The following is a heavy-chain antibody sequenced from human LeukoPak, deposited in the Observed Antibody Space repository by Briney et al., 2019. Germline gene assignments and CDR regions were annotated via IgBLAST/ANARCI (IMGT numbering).Heavy chain of an antibody. D-gene: IGHD3-22*01. CDR2: INSDGSRT. Sequence: GGSLRLSCAASGFTLSSYWMRWVRQAPGKGLVWVSRINSDGSRTSYADSVKGRFTISRDNAKNTLYLQMNSLRAEDTAVYYCAKDLKGNYYDSSGSNAELDYWGQGTLVTVSS. J-gene: IGHJ4*02. CDR1: GFTLSSYW. CDR3: AKDLKGNYYDSSGSNAELDY. V-gene: IGHV3-74*01.